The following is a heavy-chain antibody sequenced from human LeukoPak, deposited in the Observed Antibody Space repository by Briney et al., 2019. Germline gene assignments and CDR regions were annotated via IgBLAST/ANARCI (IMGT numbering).Heavy chain of an antibody. J-gene: IGHJ4*02. CDR3: ARASGYSSGWPFDY. D-gene: IGHD6-19*01. V-gene: IGHV4-59*01. CDR1: GGSISSYY. CDR2: IYYRGST. Sequence: SETLSLTCTVSGGSISSYYWSWLRQPPGKGLEWSGYIYYRGSTNYHPSLKSRVTISVDTSKTQFSLKLRSVTAADTAVYYCARASGYSSGWPFDYWGQGTLVTVSS.